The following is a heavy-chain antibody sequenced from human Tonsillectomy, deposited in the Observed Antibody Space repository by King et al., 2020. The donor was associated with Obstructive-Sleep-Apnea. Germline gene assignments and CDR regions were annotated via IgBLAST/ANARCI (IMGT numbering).Heavy chain of an antibody. Sequence: VQLVQSGAEVKKPGASVKVSCKVSGSSVTELSMHWVRQAPGKGLEWMGGFDREDGERIYAQKFQGRVTMTEDTSTDTAYMELRSLRSEDTAVYYCATVSNSGSYYALWVYWGQGTLVTVSS. J-gene: IGHJ4*02. CDR2: FDREDGER. D-gene: IGHD1-26*01. CDR1: GSSVTELS. CDR3: ATVSNSGSYYALWVY. V-gene: IGHV1-24*01.